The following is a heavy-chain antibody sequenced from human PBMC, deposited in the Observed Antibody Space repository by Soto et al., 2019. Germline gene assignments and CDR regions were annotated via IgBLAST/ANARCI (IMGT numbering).Heavy chain of an antibody. V-gene: IGHV3-33*01. D-gene: IGHD2-2*01. CDR2: IWYDGSNK. CDR3: ARDRIVVVPAAMNAHYYYYGMDV. Sequence: PGGSLRLSCAASGFTFSSYVMHWVGQSPGKGLEWVAVIWYDGSNKYYADSVKGRFTISRDNSKNTLYLQMNSLRAEDTAVYYCARDRIVVVPAAMNAHYYYYGMDVWGQGTTVTVSS. CDR1: GFTFSSYV. J-gene: IGHJ6*02.